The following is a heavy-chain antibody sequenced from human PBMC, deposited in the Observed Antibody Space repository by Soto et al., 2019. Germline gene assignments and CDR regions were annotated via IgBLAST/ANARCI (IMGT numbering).Heavy chain of an antibody. CDR3: ARDDYGDYGWFDP. J-gene: IGHJ5*02. V-gene: IGHV3-7*01. CDR2: IKQDGSEK. D-gene: IGHD4-17*01. Sequence: PGGSLRLSCASSGFTFSSYWMIWVRHAPGKGLEWVANIKQDGSEKYYVDSVKGRFTISRDNAKNSLYLQMNSLRAEDTAVYYCARDDYGDYGWFDPWGQGTLVTVSS. CDR1: GFTFSSYW.